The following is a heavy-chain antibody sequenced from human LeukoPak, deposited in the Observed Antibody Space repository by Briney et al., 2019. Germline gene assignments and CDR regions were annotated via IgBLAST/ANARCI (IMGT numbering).Heavy chain of an antibody. CDR1: GFTFSSYA. V-gene: IGHV3-30-3*01. CDR2: ISYDGSNK. J-gene: IGHJ4*02. D-gene: IGHD2-8*01. Sequence: GGSLRLSCAASGFTFSSYAMHWVRQAPGKGLEWVAVISYDGSNKYYADSVKGRFTISRDNSKNTLYLQMNSLRAEDTAVYYCAREGEDCTNGVCYSFDYWGQGTLVTVSS. CDR3: AREGEDCTNGVCYSFDY.